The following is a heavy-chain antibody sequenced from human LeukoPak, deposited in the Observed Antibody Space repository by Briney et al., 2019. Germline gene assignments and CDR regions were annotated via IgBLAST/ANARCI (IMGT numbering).Heavy chain of an antibody. CDR3: AGYGSGSYRNYDAFDI. Sequence: GGSLRLSCAASGFTVSSNYMSWVRQAPGKGLEWVSVIHSGGATHYADSVKGRFAISRDTSKNTLYLQMNSLRAEDTAVYYCAGYGSGSYRNYDAFDIWGQGTMVTVSS. D-gene: IGHD3-10*01. J-gene: IGHJ3*02. V-gene: IGHV3-53*01. CDR1: GFTVSSNY. CDR2: IHSGGAT.